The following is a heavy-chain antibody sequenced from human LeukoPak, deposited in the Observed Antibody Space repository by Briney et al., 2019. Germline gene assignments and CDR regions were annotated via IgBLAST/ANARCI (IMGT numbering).Heavy chain of an antibody. V-gene: IGHV4-59*08. Sequence: PSETLSLTCTVSGGSVGSYYWTWIRQPPGKGLEWIAYIYYTGSTNYNPSLKSRVTISIDTSKNQFSLKLSSVTAADTAVYYCVGTIFGVVTQYYMDVWGKGTTVTVSS. D-gene: IGHD3-3*01. CDR2: IYYTGST. CDR3: VGTIFGVVTQYYMDV. CDR1: GGSVGSYY. J-gene: IGHJ6*03.